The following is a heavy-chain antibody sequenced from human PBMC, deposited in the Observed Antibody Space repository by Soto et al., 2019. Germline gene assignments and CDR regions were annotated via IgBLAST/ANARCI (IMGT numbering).Heavy chain of an antibody. D-gene: IGHD3-10*01. Sequence: ASVKVSCKASGNTFTSYDINWVRQATGHGLEWMGWINPNSGNIGYAQKFQGRVTMTRDTAIRTAYMEVSRLRSDDTAVYYCARGRASGSYYFLAYWGQGTLVTVSS. CDR3: ARGRASGSYYFLAY. J-gene: IGHJ4*02. V-gene: IGHV1-8*01. CDR2: INPNSGNI. CDR1: GNTFTSYD.